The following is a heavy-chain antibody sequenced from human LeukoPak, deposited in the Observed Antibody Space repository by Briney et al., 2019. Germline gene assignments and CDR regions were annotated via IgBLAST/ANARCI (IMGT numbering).Heavy chain of an antibody. Sequence: GGSLRLSCAASGFTFSSYAMSWVRQAPGKGLEWVSAISGSGGSTYYADSVKGRFTISRDNSKNTLYLQMNSLRAEDTAVYYCARDRRPGIAVAGTVGFDYWGQGTLVTVSS. CDR1: GFTFSSYA. CDR3: ARDRRPGIAVAGTVGFDY. J-gene: IGHJ4*02. D-gene: IGHD6-19*01. V-gene: IGHV3-23*01. CDR2: ISGSGGST.